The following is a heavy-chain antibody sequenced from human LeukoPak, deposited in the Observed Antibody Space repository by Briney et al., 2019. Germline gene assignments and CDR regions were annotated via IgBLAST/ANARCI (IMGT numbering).Heavy chain of an antibody. V-gene: IGHV1-69*06. CDR2: IIPIFGTA. CDR1: GGTFSSYA. Sequence: ASVKVSCKASGGTFSSYAISWVRQAPGQGLEWMGGIIPIFGTANYAQKFQGRVTITVDKSTSTAYMELSSLRSEDTAVYYCARAAGYSYGFGSPIDYWGQGTLVTVSS. J-gene: IGHJ4*02. D-gene: IGHD5-18*01. CDR3: ARAAGYSYGFGSPIDY.